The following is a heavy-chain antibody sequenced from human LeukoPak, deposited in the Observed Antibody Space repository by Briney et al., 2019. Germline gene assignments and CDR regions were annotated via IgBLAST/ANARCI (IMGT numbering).Heavy chain of an antibody. Sequence: GGSLRLSCAASGFTLSSHSMNWVRPAPGKALEWVSSISSSSSYIYYADSVKGRFTISRDNAKNSLYLQMNRLRAEDTAVYYCARYSSGWPGYFDYWGQGTLVTVSS. CDR2: ISSSSSYI. D-gene: IGHD6-25*01. CDR1: GFTLSSHS. CDR3: ARYSSGWPGYFDY. V-gene: IGHV3-21*01. J-gene: IGHJ4*02.